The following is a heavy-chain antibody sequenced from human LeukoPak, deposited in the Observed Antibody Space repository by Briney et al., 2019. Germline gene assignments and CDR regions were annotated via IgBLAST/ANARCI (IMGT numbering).Heavy chain of an antibody. Sequence: GSLRLSCAASGFIFSNYGMNWVRQVPGKGLEWVSVISGSGDNTYYADSVKGRFTISRDNSKNMLYLQMNSLRAEDTAVYYCAKWKYSNSGIDDYWGQGTLVTVSS. J-gene: IGHJ4*02. CDR2: ISGSGDNT. CDR1: GFIFSNYG. D-gene: IGHD6-6*01. V-gene: IGHV3-23*01. CDR3: AKWKYSNSGIDDY.